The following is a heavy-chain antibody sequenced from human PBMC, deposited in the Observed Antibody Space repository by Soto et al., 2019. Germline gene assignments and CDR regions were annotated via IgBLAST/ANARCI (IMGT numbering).Heavy chain of an antibody. V-gene: IGHV1-69*12. D-gene: IGHD4-4*01. CDR1: GGTFSSSA. CDR2: IIPLFRTP. CDR3: ARDNDRLQLGGNYYYILDV. J-gene: IGHJ6*02. Sequence: QVQLVQSGGEMKEPGSSVQVSYKTSGGTFSSSAISWLRQAPGQGLEWMGGIIPLFRTPDYAQKFQGRVTIAADESTSTAYMELSSLRSEDTAVYYCARDNDRLQLGGNYYYILDVWGQGTTITVSS.